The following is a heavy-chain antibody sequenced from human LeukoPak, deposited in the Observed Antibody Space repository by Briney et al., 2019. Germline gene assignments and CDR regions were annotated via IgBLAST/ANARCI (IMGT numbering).Heavy chain of an antibody. Sequence: ASVKVSCKASGYTFTGYYMHWVRQAPGQGLEWMGWINPNSGGTNYAQKFQGRVTMTRDTSISTAYMELSRLRSDGTAVYYCARVATVTTPIDAFDIWGQGTMVTVSS. J-gene: IGHJ3*02. CDR3: ARVATVTTPIDAFDI. V-gene: IGHV1-2*02. D-gene: IGHD4-17*01. CDR2: INPNSGGT. CDR1: GYTFTGYY.